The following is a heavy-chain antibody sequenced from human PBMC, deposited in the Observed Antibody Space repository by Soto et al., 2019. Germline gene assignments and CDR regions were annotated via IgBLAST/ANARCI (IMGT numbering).Heavy chain of an antibody. J-gene: IGHJ4*02. Sequence: GASVKVSCKASGYTSINYCMYWVRQAPGQGLEWMGRIDPSGNDITYAQKFHSRVTMTRDTSTSTVYMELSSLRSDDTAVYYCVSDGTAPYTGFDYWAQGTLVTVSS. CDR1: GYTSINYC. V-gene: IGHV1-46*01. D-gene: IGHD3-16*01. CDR3: VSDGTAPYTGFDY. CDR2: IDPSGNDI.